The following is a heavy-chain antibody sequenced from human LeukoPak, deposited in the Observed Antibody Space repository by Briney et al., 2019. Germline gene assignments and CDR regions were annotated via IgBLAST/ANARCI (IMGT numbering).Heavy chain of an antibody. CDR3: VRYGREDCSSSVCYRWFDP. CDR2: IKQDGSEK. D-gene: IGHD2-2*01. CDR1: GFIFSNYW. J-gene: IGHJ5*02. Sequence: GGSLRLSCAASGFIFSNYWMSWVRQAPGKGLEWVANIKQDGSEKYYVDSVKGRFTISRDNAKNSLYLEMSSLKAEDTAVYYCVRYGREDCSSSVCYRWFDPWGQGTLVTVPS. V-gene: IGHV3-7*01.